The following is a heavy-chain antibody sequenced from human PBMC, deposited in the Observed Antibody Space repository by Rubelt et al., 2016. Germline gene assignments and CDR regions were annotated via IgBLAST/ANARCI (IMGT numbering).Heavy chain of an antibody. D-gene: IGHD6-13*01. V-gene: IGHV7-4-1*02. CDR1: GYTFTSYA. CDR3: ARVIAAAGRDGNYFDY. CDR2: INTNTGNP. J-gene: IGHJ4*02. Sequence: QVQLVQSGSELKKPGASVKVSCKASGYTFTSYAMNWVRQAPGQGLEWMGWINTNTGNPTYAQGFTGRFVFALDTAVSTAYLQISSLKAEDTAVYYCARVIAAAGRDGNYFDYWGQGTLVTVSS.